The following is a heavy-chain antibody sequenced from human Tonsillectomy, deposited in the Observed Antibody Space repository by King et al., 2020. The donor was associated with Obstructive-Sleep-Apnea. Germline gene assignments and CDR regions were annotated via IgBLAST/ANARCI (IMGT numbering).Heavy chain of an antibody. D-gene: IGHD3-10*01. CDR1: GGSLSGFH. V-gene: IGHV4-59*08. Sequence: QLQLQESGPGLVKPSETLSLTCTVSGGSLSGFHWTWIRQPPGKGLEWIGFISNTGSTSYSPSLKSRVTISVDTSKNQFSLRLSPVTAADTAVYFCARSLHPSGSFYPNFDYWGQGTLVTVSS. CDR2: ISNTGST. J-gene: IGHJ4*02. CDR3: ARSLHPSGSFYPNFDY.